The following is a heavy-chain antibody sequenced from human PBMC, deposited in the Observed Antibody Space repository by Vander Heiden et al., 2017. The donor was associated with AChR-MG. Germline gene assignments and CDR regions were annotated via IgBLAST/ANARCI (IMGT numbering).Heavy chain of an antibody. CDR2: INPSVGST. D-gene: IGHD2-15*01. CDR3: ARDFNYCSGGSCYSH. CDR1: GYAFTGYY. V-gene: IGHV1-46*01. Sequence: QVQLVQSGAEVKKPGASVKFSCKASGYAFTGYYMHGVLQAHGQGLEWMRMINPSVGSTSYAQKFPGRVTMTRDTSTSTVYIELSSLRSEDTAVYYCARDFNYCSGGSCYSHWGQGTLVTVSS. J-gene: IGHJ4*02.